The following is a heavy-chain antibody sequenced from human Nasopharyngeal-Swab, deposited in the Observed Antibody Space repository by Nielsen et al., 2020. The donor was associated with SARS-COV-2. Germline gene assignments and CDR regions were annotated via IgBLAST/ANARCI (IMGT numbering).Heavy chain of an antibody. CDR1: GFTFSSYA. CDR3: AKDSLSGGVYATDHYYYGMDV. D-gene: IGHD2-8*01. V-gene: IGHV3-23*01. CDR2: ISGSGGST. Sequence: GESLKISCAASGFTFSSYAMSWVRQAPGKGLEWVSAISGSGGSTYYADPVKGRFTISRDNSKNTLYLQMNSLRAEDTAVYYCAKDSLSGGVYATDHYYYGMDVWGQETTVTVSS. J-gene: IGHJ6*02.